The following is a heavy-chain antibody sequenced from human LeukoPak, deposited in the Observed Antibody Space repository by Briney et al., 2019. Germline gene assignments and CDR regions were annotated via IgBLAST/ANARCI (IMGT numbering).Heavy chain of an antibody. CDR2: INPNSGGT. Sequence: ASVKVSCKASGYTFTGYYMHWVRQAPGQGLEWMGWINPNSGGTNYAQKLQGRVTMTRDTSISTAYMELNRLRSDDTAVYYCARDRSEIYGSGSSNWFDPWGQGTLVTVSS. D-gene: IGHD3-10*01. CDR1: GYTFTGYY. J-gene: IGHJ5*02. V-gene: IGHV1-2*02. CDR3: ARDRSEIYGSGSSNWFDP.